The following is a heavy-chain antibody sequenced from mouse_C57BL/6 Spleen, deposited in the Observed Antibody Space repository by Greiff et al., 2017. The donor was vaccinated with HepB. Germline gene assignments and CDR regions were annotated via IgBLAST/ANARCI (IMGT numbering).Heavy chain of an antibody. CDR3: AISVITTVVAHYYAMDY. CDR2: IDPNSGGT. V-gene: IGHV1-72*01. Sequence: QVQLKQPGAELVKPGASVKLSCKASGYTFTSYWMHWVKQRPGRGLEWIGRIDPNSGGTKYNEKFKSKATLTVDKPSSTAYMQLSSLTSEDSAVYYCAISVITTVVAHYYAMDYWGQGTSVTVSS. D-gene: IGHD1-1*01. J-gene: IGHJ4*01. CDR1: GYTFTSYW.